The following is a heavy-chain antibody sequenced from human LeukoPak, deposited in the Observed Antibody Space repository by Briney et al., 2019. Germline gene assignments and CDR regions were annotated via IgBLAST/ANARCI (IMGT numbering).Heavy chain of an antibody. CDR2: IKSKTDGGTT. V-gene: IGHV3-15*01. CDR1: GFTFSNAW. Sequence: GGSLRLSCAASGFTFSNAWMSWVRQAPGKGLEWVGRIKSKTDGGTTDYAAPVKGRFTVSRDDSKNTLYLQMNSLKTEDTAVYYCTTGYCSSSSCHRSLYFDYWGRGTLVTVSS. CDR3: TTGYCSSSSCHRSLYFDY. D-gene: IGHD2-2*01. J-gene: IGHJ4*02.